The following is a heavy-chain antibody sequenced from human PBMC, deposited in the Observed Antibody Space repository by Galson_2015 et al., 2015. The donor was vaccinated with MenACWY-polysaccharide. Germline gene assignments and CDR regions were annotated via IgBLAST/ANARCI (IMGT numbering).Heavy chain of an antibody. CDR3: AKDRTTVDI. Sequence: SLRLSCAGSGFTFSSYGMSWVRQAPGKGLEWVSGISGRGGSTYYADSVKGRFTISRDNSKNTLYLQINSLRADDTAVYYCAKDRTTVDIWVQGTMFTVSS. J-gene: IGHJ3*02. CDR2: ISGRGGST. D-gene: IGHD4-17*01. CDR1: GFTFSSYG. V-gene: IGHV3-23*01.